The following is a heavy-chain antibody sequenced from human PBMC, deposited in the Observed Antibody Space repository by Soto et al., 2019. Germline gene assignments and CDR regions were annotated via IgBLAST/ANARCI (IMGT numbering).Heavy chain of an antibody. J-gene: IGHJ4*02. CDR2: ISYDGSNK. CDR3: AKDWWSNYFDY. Sequence: GGSVRLSCAASGFTFSSYGMHWVRQAPGKGLEWVAVISYDGSNKYYADSVKGRFTISRDNSKNTLYLQMNSLRAEDTAVYYCAKDWWSNYFDYWGQGTLVTVSS. CDR1: GFTFSSYG. D-gene: IGHD2-15*01. V-gene: IGHV3-30*18.